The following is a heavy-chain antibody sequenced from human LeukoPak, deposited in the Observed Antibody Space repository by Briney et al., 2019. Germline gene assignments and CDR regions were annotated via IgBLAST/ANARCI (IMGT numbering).Heavy chain of an antibody. CDR1: GFTFSSYA. CDR3: AKDVVRGVMWYFDY. CDR2: ISGSGGST. V-gene: IGHV3-23*01. D-gene: IGHD3-10*01. Sequence: GGSLRLSCAASGFTFSSYAMSWVRQAPGKGLEWVSAISGSGGSTYYADSVKGRFTISRDNSKNTLYLQMNSLRAEDAAVYYCAKDVVRGVMWYFDYWGQGTLVTVSS. J-gene: IGHJ4*02.